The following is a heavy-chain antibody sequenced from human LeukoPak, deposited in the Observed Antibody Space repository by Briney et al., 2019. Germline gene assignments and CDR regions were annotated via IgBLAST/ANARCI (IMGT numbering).Heavy chain of an antibody. CDR2: IIPILGIA. V-gene: IGHV1-69*04. CDR1: GGTFSSYA. CDR3: AKMGNPATVTADY. J-gene: IGHJ4*02. D-gene: IGHD4-17*01. Sequence: GASVKVSCKASGGTFSSYAISWVRQAPGQGLEWMGRIIPILGIANYAQKFQGRVTITADKSTSTAYMELSSLRSEDTAVYYCAKMGNPATVTADYWGQGILVTVSS.